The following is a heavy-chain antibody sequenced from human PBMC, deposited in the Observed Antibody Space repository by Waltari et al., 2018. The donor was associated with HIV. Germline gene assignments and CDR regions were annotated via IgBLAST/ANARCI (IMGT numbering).Heavy chain of an antibody. D-gene: IGHD3-10*01. Sequence: QVQLVQSGAEVKKPGASVKVSCKVSGHTLSDLSMHWVRQVPGKGLEWMGNFEPEDDETIYAQKVQGRVTMTEDTSSDTAYMELSSLTSGDTAVYYCATDFSGMVRSYSYYSLDVWGQGTTVTVSS. J-gene: IGHJ6*02. V-gene: IGHV1-24*01. CDR2: FEPEDDET. CDR3: ATDFSGMVRSYSYYSLDV. CDR1: GHTLSDLS.